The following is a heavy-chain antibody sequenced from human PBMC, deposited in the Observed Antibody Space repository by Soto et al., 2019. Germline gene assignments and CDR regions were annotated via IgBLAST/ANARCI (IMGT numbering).Heavy chain of an antibody. CDR3: AREQYYYDTSGYSDF. D-gene: IGHD3-22*01. V-gene: IGHV3-23*01. J-gene: IGHJ4*02. Sequence: QPGGSLRLSCAASGFTFSSYAMSWVRQAPGRGLEWVSVIGGSGGTTYYADSVKGRFTISRDNSKNTLYLQMNSLRAEDTAVYYCAREQYYYDTSGYSDFWGQGTLVTVSS. CDR2: IGGSGGTT. CDR1: GFTFSSYA.